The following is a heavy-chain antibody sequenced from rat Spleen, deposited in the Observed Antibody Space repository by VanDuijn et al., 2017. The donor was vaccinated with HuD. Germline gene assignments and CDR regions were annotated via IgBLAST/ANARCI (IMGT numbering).Heavy chain of an antibody. J-gene: IGHJ3*01. CDR3: ARHALMYTTDPFTY. CDR2: ISTGGGST. Sequence: EVQLVESGGGLVQPGRSMKLSCAVSGFNFSNYYMAWVRQAPTRGLEWVAYISTGGGSTYYRDSVKGRFTISRDNGKNTIYLQMDSLRSEDTATYYCARHALMYTTDPFTYWGQGTLVSVSS. V-gene: IGHV5-25*01. D-gene: IGHD1-6*01. CDR1: GFNFSNYY.